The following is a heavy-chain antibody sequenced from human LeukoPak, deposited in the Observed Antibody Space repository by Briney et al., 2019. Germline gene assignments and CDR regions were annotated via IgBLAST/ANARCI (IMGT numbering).Heavy chain of an antibody. CDR3: ARDAVYGSGTLGWFDP. CDR1: GYTFTSYY. CDR2: INPSGGST. J-gene: IGHJ5*02. Sequence: GASVKVSCKASGYTFTSYYMHWVRQAPGQGLEWMGIINPSGGSTSYAQKFQGRVTMTRDTSTSTVYMELSSLRSEDTAVYYCARDAVYGSGTLGWFDPWGQGTLVTVSS. V-gene: IGHV1-46*01. D-gene: IGHD3-10*01.